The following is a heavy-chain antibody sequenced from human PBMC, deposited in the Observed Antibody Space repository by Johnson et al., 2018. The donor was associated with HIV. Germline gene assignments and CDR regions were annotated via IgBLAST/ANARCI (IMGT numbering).Heavy chain of an antibody. D-gene: IGHD1-26*01. J-gene: IGHJ3*02. Sequence: VQLVESGGSAVRPGGSLRLSCTASGFTFDDYGMSWVRQGPGKGLEWVGRLKSKSAGGTTGFAAPVNGRFTISRDDSKNTLYLQMNSLKTEDTAVYYCTTDLEWELLHDAFDIWGQGTMVTVSS. CDR2: LKSKSAGGTT. CDR1: GFTFDDYG. V-gene: IGHV3-15*01. CDR3: TTDLEWELLHDAFDI.